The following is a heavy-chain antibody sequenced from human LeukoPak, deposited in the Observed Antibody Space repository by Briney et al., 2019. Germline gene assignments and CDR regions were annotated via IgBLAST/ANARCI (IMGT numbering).Heavy chain of an antibody. CDR1: GYTFTGYY. J-gene: IGHJ3*02. CDR3: ARPLGPGPNVDAFDI. Sequence: ASVKVSCKASGYTFTGYYIHWVRQAPGQGLEWMGWINPNSGGTNYAQKFQGRVTMTRDTSISTAYMELSRLRSDDTAVYYCARPLGPGPNVDAFDIWGQGTMVTVSS. V-gene: IGHV1-2*02. CDR2: INPNSGGT. D-gene: IGHD6-6*01.